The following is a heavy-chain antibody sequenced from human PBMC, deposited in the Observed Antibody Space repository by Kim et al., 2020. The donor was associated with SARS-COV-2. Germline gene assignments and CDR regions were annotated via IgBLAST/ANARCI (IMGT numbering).Heavy chain of an antibody. CDR2: IWYDGSNI. V-gene: IGHV3-33*06. CDR3: AKDLRDNWNDVSAGGMDV. D-gene: IGHD1-1*01. J-gene: IGHJ6*02. Sequence: GGSLRLSCAASGFTFSSYGMHWVRQAPGKGLEWVAVIWYDGSNIYYADSVKGRFTISRDNSKNTLYLQMNSLRGEDTAVYYCAKDLRDNWNDVSAGGMDVWGQGTTVTVSS. CDR1: GFTFSSYG.